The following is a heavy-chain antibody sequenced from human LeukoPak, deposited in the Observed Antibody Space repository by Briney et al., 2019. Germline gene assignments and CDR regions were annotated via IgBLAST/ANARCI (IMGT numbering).Heavy chain of an antibody. V-gene: IGHV4-59*01. D-gene: IGHD3-22*01. CDR2: IYYSGST. Sequence: SETLSLTCTVSGGSISTYYWSWIRQPPGKGLEWIGYIYYSGSTNYNPSLKSRVTISLDTSKNQFSLRLSSVTAADTAVYYCARSYASRGYYYYGMDVWGQGTTVTVSS. J-gene: IGHJ6*02. CDR1: GGSISTYY. CDR3: ARSYASRGYYYYGMDV.